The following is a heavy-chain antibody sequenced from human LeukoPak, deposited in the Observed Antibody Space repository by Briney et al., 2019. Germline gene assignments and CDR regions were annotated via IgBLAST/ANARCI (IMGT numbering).Heavy chain of an antibody. D-gene: IGHD1-26*01. Sequence: ASVKVSCKASGYTFTSYSINWVRQAPGQGLEWMGWISAYNGNTKYAQKLQGRVTMTTDTSTSTAYMELRSLRSDDTAVYYCARGLGGSGSYFLTFDYWGQGTLVTVST. V-gene: IGHV1-18*01. CDR3: ARGLGGSGSYFLTFDY. CDR1: GYTFTSYS. CDR2: ISAYNGNT. J-gene: IGHJ4*02.